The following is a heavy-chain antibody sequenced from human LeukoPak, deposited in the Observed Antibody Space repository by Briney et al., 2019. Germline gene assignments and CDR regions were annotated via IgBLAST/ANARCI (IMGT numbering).Heavy chain of an antibody. CDR1: GYTFTSYG. CDR2: ISAYNGNT. J-gene: IGHJ6*02. V-gene: IGHV1-18*01. CDR3: ARGALGPRGHTQPYYYYGMDV. Sequence: ASVKVSCKASGYTFTSYGISWVRQAPGQGLEWMGWISAYNGNTNYAQKLQGRVTMTTDTSTSTAYMELRSLRSDDTAVYYCARGALGPRGHTQPYYYYGMDVWGQGTTVTVSS. D-gene: IGHD3-16*01.